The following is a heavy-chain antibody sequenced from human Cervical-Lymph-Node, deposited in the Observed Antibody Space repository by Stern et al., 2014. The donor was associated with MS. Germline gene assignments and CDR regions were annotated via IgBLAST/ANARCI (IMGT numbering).Heavy chain of an antibody. CDR2: IVGGPGKA. D-gene: IGHD3-16*01. V-gene: IGHV1-58*03. J-gene: IGHJ4*02. Sequence: QLVQSGPEMKKPGTSVNVSCKASGFTFTSSTVQWVRQARGQRLEWIGWIVGGPGKANYAQKFQGRVTISRDLSTDTAYMELSSMRSDDTAIYYCAAVSTWGPWGQGTPVTVSS. CDR3: AAVSTWGP. CDR1: GFTFTSST.